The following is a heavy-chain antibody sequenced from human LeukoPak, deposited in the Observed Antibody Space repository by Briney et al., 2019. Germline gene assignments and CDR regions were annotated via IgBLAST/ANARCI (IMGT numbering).Heavy chain of an antibody. Sequence: GGSLRLSCAASGFTVSSNYMSWVRQAPGKGLEWVSVIYSGGSTYYADSVKGRFTISRDNSKNTLYLQMNSLRAEDTAVYYCASRYSGSSEFYYYGMDVWGQGTTVTVSS. V-gene: IGHV3-66*01. CDR1: GFTVSSNY. D-gene: IGHD1-26*01. J-gene: IGHJ6*02. CDR2: IYSGGST. CDR3: ASRYSGSSEFYYYGMDV.